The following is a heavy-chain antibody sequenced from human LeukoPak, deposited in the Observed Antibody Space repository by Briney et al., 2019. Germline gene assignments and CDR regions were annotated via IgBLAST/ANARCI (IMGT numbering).Heavy chain of an antibody. V-gene: IGHV4-59*01. CDR3: ARVRLHYYYYYYMDV. D-gene: IGHD4-11*01. J-gene: IGHJ6*03. CDR1: GGSISSYY. Sequence: SETLSLTCTVSGGSISSYYWSWIRQPPGKGLEWIGYIYYSGSTNYNPSLKSRVTISVDTSKNQFSLKLSSVTAADTAVYYCARVRLHYYYYYYMDVWGKGTTVTISS. CDR2: IYYSGST.